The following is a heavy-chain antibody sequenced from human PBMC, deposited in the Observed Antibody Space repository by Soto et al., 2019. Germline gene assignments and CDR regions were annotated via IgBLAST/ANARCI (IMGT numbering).Heavy chain of an antibody. J-gene: IGHJ6*02. V-gene: IGHV4-31*03. Sequence: PSETLSLTCTVSGGSISSGGYYWSWIRQHPGKGLEWIGYIYYSGSTYYNPSLKSRVTISVDTSKNQFSLKLSSVTAADTAVYYCARASMVRGVMYYGMDVWGQGTTVTVS. CDR3: ARASMVRGVMYYGMDV. D-gene: IGHD3-10*01. CDR2: IYYSGST. CDR1: GGSISSGGYY.